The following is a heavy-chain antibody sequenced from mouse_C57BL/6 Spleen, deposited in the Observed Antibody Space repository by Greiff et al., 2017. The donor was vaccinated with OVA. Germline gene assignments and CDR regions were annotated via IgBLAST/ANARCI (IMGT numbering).Heavy chain of an antibody. Sequence: QVQLQQPGAELVMPGASVKLSCKASGYTFTSYWMHLVKQRPGQGLEWIGEIDPSDSYTNYNQKFKGKSTLTVDKSSSTAYMQLSSLTSEDSAVYYCARSDDYHGAWFAYWGQGTLVTVSA. CDR1: GYTFTSYW. CDR2: IDPSDSYT. V-gene: IGHV1-69*01. CDR3: ARSDDYHGAWFAY. J-gene: IGHJ3*01. D-gene: IGHD2-4*01.